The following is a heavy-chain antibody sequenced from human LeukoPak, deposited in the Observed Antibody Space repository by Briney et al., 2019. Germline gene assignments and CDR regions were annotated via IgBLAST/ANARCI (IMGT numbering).Heavy chain of an antibody. Sequence: SETLSLTCTVSGGSNSRSSNYWGWIRQSPGKGLEWIGSIYYSGSTYYNPSLKSRVTISVDTSKNQFSLKLRSVTAADTAVYYCARLCGNYQNYFDYWGQGTLVTVSS. J-gene: IGHJ4*02. CDR1: GGSNSRSSNY. V-gene: IGHV4-39*07. CDR3: ARLCGNYQNYFDY. D-gene: IGHD1-26*01. CDR2: IYYSGST.